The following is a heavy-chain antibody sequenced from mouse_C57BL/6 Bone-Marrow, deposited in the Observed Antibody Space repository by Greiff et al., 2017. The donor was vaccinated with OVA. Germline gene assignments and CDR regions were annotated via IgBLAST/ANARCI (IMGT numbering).Heavy chain of an antibody. Sequence: EVQLQESGPGLVKPSQSLSLTCSVTGYSITSGYYWNWIRQFPGNKLEWMGYISYDGSNNYNPSLKNRISITRDTSKNQFFLKLNSVTTEDTATYYCARRDSHYYAMDYWGQGTSVTVSS. CDR2: ISYDGSN. J-gene: IGHJ4*01. V-gene: IGHV3-6*01. CDR3: ARRDSHYYAMDY. CDR1: GYSITSGYY.